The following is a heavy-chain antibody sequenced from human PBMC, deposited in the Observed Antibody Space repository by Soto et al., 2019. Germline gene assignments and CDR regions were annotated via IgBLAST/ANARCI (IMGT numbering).Heavy chain of an antibody. CDR2: IYPGGGNT. CDR3: ARDYEVVAAISGNSYGFSPDYYYGMDV. D-gene: IGHD2-15*01. CDR1: GYSFTSHY. V-gene: IGHV1-46*01. J-gene: IGHJ6*02. Sequence: GASVKVSCKAIGYSFTSHYMHWVRQAPGQGLEWMGTIYPGGGNTDYSQKFQGRVTITRDTSASTAYMEVSSLRSDDTAVYYCARDYEVVAAISGNSYGFSPDYYYGMDVWGQGTTVTVSS.